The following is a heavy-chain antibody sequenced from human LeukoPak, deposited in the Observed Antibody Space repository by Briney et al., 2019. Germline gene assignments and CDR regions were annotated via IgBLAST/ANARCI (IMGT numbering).Heavy chain of an antibody. V-gene: IGHV1-69*04. CDR2: IIPIFGIA. Sequence: SVKVSCKASGGTFSSYAISWVRQAPGQGLEWMGRIIPIFGIASYAQKFQGRVTITADKSTSTAYMELISLRSEDTAVYYCARASSAEQLVTAWGQGTLVTVSS. CDR3: ARASSAEQLVTA. J-gene: IGHJ5*02. CDR1: GGTFSSYA. D-gene: IGHD6-6*01.